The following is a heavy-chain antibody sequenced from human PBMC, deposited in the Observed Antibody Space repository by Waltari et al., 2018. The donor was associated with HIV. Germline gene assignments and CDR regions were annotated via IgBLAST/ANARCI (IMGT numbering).Heavy chain of an antibody. Sequence: QLHLEQSAAEVKKPGSSVKVSCKASGYSFNDFYIHWVRQTPGQGPEWMGYINPRTGGTNYALKCQDRVTLTTETSISTAYWQLRRLQIDDTATYVCARGGWIQRWLFVWGRGTRVTVSS. D-gene: IGHD3-22*01. CDR2: INPRTGGT. CDR1: GYSFNDFY. J-gene: IGHJ2*01. V-gene: IGHV1-2*02. CDR3: ARGGWIQRWLFV.